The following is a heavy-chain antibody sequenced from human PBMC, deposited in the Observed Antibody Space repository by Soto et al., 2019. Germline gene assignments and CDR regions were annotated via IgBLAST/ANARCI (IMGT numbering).Heavy chain of an antibody. Sequence: PSETLSLTCTVSGGSISSYYWSWFRQPPGKGLEWIGYIYYSGSTNYNPSLKSRVTISVDTSKNQFSLKLSSVTAADTAVYYCARLHCNSPNCVPLDPWGQGTLVTVSS. V-gene: IGHV4-59*08. CDR3: ARLHCNSPNCVPLDP. CDR1: GGSISSYY. D-gene: IGHD2-2*01. J-gene: IGHJ5*02. CDR2: IYYSGST.